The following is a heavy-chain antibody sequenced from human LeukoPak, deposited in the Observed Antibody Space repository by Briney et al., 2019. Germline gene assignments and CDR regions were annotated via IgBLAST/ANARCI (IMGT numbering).Heavy chain of an antibody. Sequence: ASVKVSCKATGYTFTSNGISWVRQGTRQRPEKILWSSAYNGNTNYAQKLQGRVTMTTDTSTSTAYMEMRSLRSDDTAVYYCALLLAVVEGGTDAFDIWGQGTMVTVSS. J-gene: IGHJ3*02. CDR2: SSAYNGNT. CDR3: ALLLAVVEGGTDAFDI. V-gene: IGHV1-18*04. D-gene: IGHD6-19*01. CDR1: GYTFTSNG.